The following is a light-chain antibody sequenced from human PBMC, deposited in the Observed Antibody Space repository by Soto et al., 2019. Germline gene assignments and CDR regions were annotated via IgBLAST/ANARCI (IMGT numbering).Light chain of an antibody. Sequence: QSVLTQPPSASGTPGQRVTISCSGSSSNIGSNTVNWYQQLPGTAPKLLIYSNNQRPSGVPDRFSGSKSGTSASLAISGLQSEDEADYYCAAWDDSLKAVFGTGTTLTVL. CDR3: AAWDDSLKAV. CDR2: SNN. V-gene: IGLV1-44*01. J-gene: IGLJ1*01. CDR1: SSNIGSNT.